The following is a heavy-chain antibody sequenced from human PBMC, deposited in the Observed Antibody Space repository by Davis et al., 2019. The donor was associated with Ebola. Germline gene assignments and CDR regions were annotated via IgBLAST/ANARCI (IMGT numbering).Heavy chain of an antibody. CDR3: ARGVPIFGVVIANWYDP. Sequence: AASVKVSCKASGYTFTSYYMHWARQAPGQGLEWMGIINPSGGSTSYAQKFQGRVTMTRDTSTGTVYMELSSLRSEDTAVYYCARGVPIFGVVIANWYDPWGQGTLVTVSS. CDR2: INPSGGST. J-gene: IGHJ5*02. V-gene: IGHV1-46*01. D-gene: IGHD3-3*01. CDR1: GYTFTSYY.